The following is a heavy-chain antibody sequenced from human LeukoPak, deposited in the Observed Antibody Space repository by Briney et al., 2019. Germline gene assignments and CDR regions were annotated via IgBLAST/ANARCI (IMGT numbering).Heavy chain of an antibody. Sequence: SVKVSCKASGGTFSRYTISWVRQAPGQGLEWMGRIIPILGIANYAQKFQGRVTITADKSTSTAYMELSSLRSEDTAVYYCARDGTGGGYYYYFDYWGQGTLVTVSS. CDR3: ARDGTGGGYYYYFDY. CDR1: GGTFSRYT. CDR2: IIPILGIA. J-gene: IGHJ4*02. V-gene: IGHV1-69*04. D-gene: IGHD3-22*01.